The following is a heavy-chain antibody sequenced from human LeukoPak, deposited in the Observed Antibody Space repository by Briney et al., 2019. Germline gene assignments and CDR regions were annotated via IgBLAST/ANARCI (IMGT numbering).Heavy chain of an antibody. Sequence: SETLSLTCTVSGGSISSYYWSWIRQPPGKGLEWIGYNFYSGNTNTNYNPSLKSRVTISVDTSKSQFSLKLTSVTTADTAVYYCARTLHIIAVGVNYFDYWGQGTLVTVSS. CDR3: ARTLHIIAVGVNYFDY. V-gene: IGHV4-59*01. D-gene: IGHD6-19*01. J-gene: IGHJ4*02. CDR2: NFYSGNTNT. CDR1: GGSISSYY.